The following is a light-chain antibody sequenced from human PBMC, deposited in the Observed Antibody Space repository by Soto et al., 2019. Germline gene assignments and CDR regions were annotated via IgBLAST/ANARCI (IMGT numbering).Light chain of an antibody. Sequence: DIPMTQSPSTLSASVGDRVTITCRASQSISSWLAWYQQKPGKAPKLLIYKASSLEIGVPSRFSGSASGTEFTLTISSLQPDDFATYYCQQYNSYSPWTFGQGTKVEIK. CDR3: QQYNSYSPWT. V-gene: IGKV1-5*03. J-gene: IGKJ1*01. CDR1: QSISSW. CDR2: KAS.